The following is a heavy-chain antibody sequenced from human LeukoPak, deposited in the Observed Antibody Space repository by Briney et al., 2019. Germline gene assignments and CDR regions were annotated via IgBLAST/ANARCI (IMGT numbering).Heavy chain of an antibody. V-gene: IGHV1-2*02. Sequence: ASVKVSCKASGYTFTGYYMHWVRQAPGQGLEWMGWINPNSGGTNYAQKFQGRVTMTRDTSISTAYMELSRLRSDDTAVYYCARYEVVVAAGLDYWGQGTLVTVSS. CDR1: GYTFTGYY. CDR2: INPNSGGT. J-gene: IGHJ4*02. CDR3: ARYEVVVAAGLDY. D-gene: IGHD2-15*01.